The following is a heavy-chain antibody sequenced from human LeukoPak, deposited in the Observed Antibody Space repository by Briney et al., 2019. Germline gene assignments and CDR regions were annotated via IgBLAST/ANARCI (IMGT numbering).Heavy chain of an antibody. J-gene: IGHJ4*02. CDR1: GGSISSSSYY. Sequence: SETLSLTCTVSGGSISSSSYYWGWIRQPPGKGPEWIGSIYYTGTTYSNPSLKSRVTISVDTSKNQFSLKLSSVTAADTAVYYCASLRERSYYARGFDYWGQGTLVTVSS. V-gene: IGHV4-39*01. CDR3: ASLRERSYYARGFDY. CDR2: IYYTGTT. D-gene: IGHD1-26*01.